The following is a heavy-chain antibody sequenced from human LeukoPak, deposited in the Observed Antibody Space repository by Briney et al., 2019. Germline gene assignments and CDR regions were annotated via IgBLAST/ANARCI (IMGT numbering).Heavy chain of an antibody. CDR2: INPDSGGT. CDR3: VREARAGNWFDP. CDR1: AYTFTTYY. V-gene: IGHV1-2*02. J-gene: IGHJ5*02. Sequence: ASVTVSCKASAYTFTTYYIHWERQAPVQGLEWMGWINPDSGGTNYAQKFQGRVTMTRDTSISTVYMDLSMLRSDDTAIYYCVREARAGNWFDPWGQGTLVIVSS.